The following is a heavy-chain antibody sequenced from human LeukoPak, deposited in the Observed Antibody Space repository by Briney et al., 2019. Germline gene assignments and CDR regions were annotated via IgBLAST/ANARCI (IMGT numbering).Heavy chain of an antibody. Sequence: RPGGSLRLSCAASGFTFDDYGMSWVRQAPGKGLEWVSGINWNGDSTGYADSVKGRFTISRDNAKNSLYLQMNSLRAEDTALYYCARAPYCSSTSCYPNFDYWGQGTLVTVSS. V-gene: IGHV3-20*04. CDR2: INWNGDST. D-gene: IGHD2-2*01. CDR1: GFTFDDYG. J-gene: IGHJ4*02. CDR3: ARAPYCSSTSCYPNFDY.